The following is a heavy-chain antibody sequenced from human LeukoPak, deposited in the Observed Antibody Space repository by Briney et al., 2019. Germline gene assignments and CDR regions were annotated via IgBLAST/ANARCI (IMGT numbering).Heavy chain of an antibody. D-gene: IGHD3-10*01. CDR3: ASALYGSGTYPLRY. CDR1: GGSTSGSY. CDR2: IYYSGST. Sequence: PSETLSLICTVSGGSTSGSYWNWIRQPPGKGLEWVGYIYYSGSTNYNPSLKSRVTISIDTSKNQFSLKLSSVTAADTAVYYCASALYGSGTYPLRYWGQGTLVTVSS. V-gene: IGHV4-59*08. J-gene: IGHJ4*02.